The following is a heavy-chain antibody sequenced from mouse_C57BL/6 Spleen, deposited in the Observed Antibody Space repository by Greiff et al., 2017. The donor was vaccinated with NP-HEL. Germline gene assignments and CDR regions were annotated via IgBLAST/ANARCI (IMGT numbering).Heavy chain of an antibody. CDR3: VREGSIATVKRVYYYAMDY. V-gene: IGHV10-3*01. D-gene: IGHD1-1*01. Sequence: EVQLVESGGGLVQPKGSLKLSCAASGFTFNTYAMHWVRQAPGKGLEWVARIRSKSSNYATYYADSVKDRFTISRDDSQSMLYLQMNNLKTEDTAMYYFVREGSIATVKRVYYYAMDYWGQGTSVTVSS. CDR1: GFTFNTYA. CDR2: IRSKSSNYAT. J-gene: IGHJ4*01.